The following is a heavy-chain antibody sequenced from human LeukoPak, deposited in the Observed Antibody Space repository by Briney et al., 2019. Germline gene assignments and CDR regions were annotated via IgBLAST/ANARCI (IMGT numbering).Heavy chain of an antibody. V-gene: IGHV1-2*02. D-gene: IGHD2-21*01. CDR1: GYTFSGYY. J-gene: IGHJ4*02. CDR3: ARENGGEDY. Sequence: ASVKVSCKASGYTFSGYYMHWVRQAPGQGLEWMGWTNPNSGGTKYAQKLQGRVTMTRDTSTSTVYMELSSLRSEDTAVYYCARENGGEDYWGQGTLVTVSS. CDR2: TNPNSGGT.